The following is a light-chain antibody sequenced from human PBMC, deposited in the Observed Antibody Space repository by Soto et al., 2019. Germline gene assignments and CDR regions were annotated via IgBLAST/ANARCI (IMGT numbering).Light chain of an antibody. Sequence: QSALTKPRSVSGSPGQSVTISCTGTSSDVGGHNLDSWYQQHPGKAPTLVIYDVSKWPSWVPDRFFGAKSGNTDSLTISGLPAEDEADYYCCSYAGSSLWVFGGGTKLTV. CDR1: SSDVGGHNL. CDR3: CSYAGSSLWV. CDR2: DVS. V-gene: IGLV2-11*01. J-gene: IGLJ3*02.